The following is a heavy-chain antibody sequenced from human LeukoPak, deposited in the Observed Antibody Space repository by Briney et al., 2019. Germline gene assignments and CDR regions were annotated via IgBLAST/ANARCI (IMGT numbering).Heavy chain of an antibody. J-gene: IGHJ4*02. Sequence: GESLKISCKGSGYSFSNYWIAWVRQMPGRGLEWLGIIYPPDSDTRYSPSFQGQVTISVDKSISTAYLQWSSLKASDTAMYYCARLGYYYDSSGYWWGQGTLVTVSS. D-gene: IGHD3-22*01. CDR3: ARLGYYYDSSGYW. CDR1: GYSFSNYW. CDR2: IYPPDSDT. V-gene: IGHV5-51*01.